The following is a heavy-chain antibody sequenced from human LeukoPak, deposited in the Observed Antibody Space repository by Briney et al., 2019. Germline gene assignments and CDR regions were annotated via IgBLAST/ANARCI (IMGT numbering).Heavy chain of an antibody. CDR1: DYSISSGYY. J-gene: IGHJ3*02. D-gene: IGHD6-13*01. V-gene: IGHV4-38-2*01. Sequence: SETLSLTCAVSDYSISSGYYWGWIRQPPGKGLEWIGSIYHSGGTYYNPSLKSRVTISVDTSKNQFSLKLSSVTAADTAVYFCARAYSSTWYGGDTFDIWGQGTMVTVSS. CDR3: ARAYSSTWYGGDTFDI. CDR2: IYHSGGT.